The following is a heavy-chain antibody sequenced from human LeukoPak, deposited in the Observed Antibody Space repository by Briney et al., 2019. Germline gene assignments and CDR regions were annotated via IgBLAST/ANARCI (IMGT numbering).Heavy chain of an antibody. Sequence: GGSLSLLCRASGFTFGVYAMSWFRQAPGKGLEWVGFIRSKAYGGTTEYAASVKGRFTISRDDSKGIAYLQMNSLKTEDTAVYYCTRGMITFGGVIVKVNWFDPWGQGTLVTVSS. CDR3: TRGMITFGGVIVKVNWFDP. D-gene: IGHD3-16*02. V-gene: IGHV3-49*03. CDR2: IRSKAYGGTT. J-gene: IGHJ5*02. CDR1: GFTFGVYA.